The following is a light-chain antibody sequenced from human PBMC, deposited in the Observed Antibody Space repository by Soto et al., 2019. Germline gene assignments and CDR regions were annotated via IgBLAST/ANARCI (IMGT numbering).Light chain of an antibody. V-gene: IGKV2-28*01. CDR3: MQALQTPWT. CDR1: QSLRHSNGYNY. Sequence: DILMTKSPLSLPVTPGEPASISCRSSQSLRHSNGYNYLDWYLQKRGQSPRLLIYLGYNRASGVPDRFSGSGSGTDFTLKISRVEAEDVGVYYCMQALQTPWTFGQGTKVDIK. CDR2: LGY. J-gene: IGKJ1*01.